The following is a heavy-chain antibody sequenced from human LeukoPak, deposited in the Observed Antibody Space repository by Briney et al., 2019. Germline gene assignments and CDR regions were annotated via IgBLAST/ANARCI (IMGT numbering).Heavy chain of an antibody. CDR1: GFTVSSNY. CDR2: IYSGGST. V-gene: IGHV3-53*01. CDR3: ASIPYYYDSSGYYAFDY. Sequence: GGSLRLSCVASGFTVSSNYMSWVRQAPGKGLEWVSVIYSGGSTYYADSVKGRFTISRDNSKNTLYLQMNSLRAEDTAVYYCASIPYYYDSSGYYAFDYWGQGTLVTVSS. D-gene: IGHD3-22*01. J-gene: IGHJ4*02.